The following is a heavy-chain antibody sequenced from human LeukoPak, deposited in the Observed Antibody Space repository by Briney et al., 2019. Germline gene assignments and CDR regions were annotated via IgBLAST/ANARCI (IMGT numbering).Heavy chain of an antibody. CDR2: INPGGGIT. Sequence: ASVKVSCKASGYTFTSYYMHWVRQAPGQGLEWMGIINPGGGITRYAQKFQGRVTMARDTSTSTFYMELSSLRSEDTAVYYCARRPDPYYYGMDVWGQGTTVTVSS. CDR3: ARRPDPYYYGMDV. CDR1: GYTFTSYY. J-gene: IGHJ6*02. V-gene: IGHV1-46*01.